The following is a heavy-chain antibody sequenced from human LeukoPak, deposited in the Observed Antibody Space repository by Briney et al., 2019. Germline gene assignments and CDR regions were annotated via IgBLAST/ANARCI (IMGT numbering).Heavy chain of an antibody. V-gene: IGHV4-39*01. D-gene: IGHD5-18*01. CDR3: ARHLSGTAMAHYFDF. CDR2: VYSSGST. J-gene: IGHJ4*02. CDR1: GDSISSARNY. Sequence: ASETLSLTCSVSGDSISSARNYWGWIRQSPGKGLEWLAGVYSSGSTHSNPSLTSRVSISIDMSKNQFSLKLYSVTASDAAIYYCARHLSGTAMAHYFDFWGQGTLVTVSS.